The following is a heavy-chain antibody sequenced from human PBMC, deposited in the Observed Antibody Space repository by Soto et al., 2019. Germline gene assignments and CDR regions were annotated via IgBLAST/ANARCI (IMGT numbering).Heavy chain of an antibody. J-gene: IGHJ4*02. V-gene: IGHV3-30*18. CDR1: GFTFSSYG. CDR2: ISYDGSNK. Sequence: GVSLRLSCAASGFTFSSYGMHWVRQAPGKGLEWVAVISYDGSNKYYADSVKGRFTISRDNSKNTLYLQMNSLRAEDTAVYYCAKDLVAPGTYYYDSSGSENYFDYWGQGTLVTVSS. CDR3: AKDLVAPGTYYYDSSGSENYFDY. D-gene: IGHD3-22*01.